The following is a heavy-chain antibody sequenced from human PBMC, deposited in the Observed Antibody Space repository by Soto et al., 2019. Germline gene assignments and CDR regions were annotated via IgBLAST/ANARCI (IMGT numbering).Heavy chain of an antibody. J-gene: IGHJ2*01. CDR2: IDYRGTA. V-gene: IGHV4-39*01. D-gene: IGHD1-1*01. Sequence: PSQELSVRRSGSAGMPSPRRYLLCCLLLTPEKGLEYIGNIDYRGTASYNPSLESRVTISTDTSKNQFSLKLTSVTATDTAVYIYLYGDHRDLHSFPTQRSSDL. CDR3: LYGDHRDLHSFPTQRSSDL. CDR1: AGMPSPRRYL.